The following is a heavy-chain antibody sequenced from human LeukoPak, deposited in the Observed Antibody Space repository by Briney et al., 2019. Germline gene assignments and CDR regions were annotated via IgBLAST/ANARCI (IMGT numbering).Heavy chain of an antibody. D-gene: IGHD1-26*01. Sequence: QSGGSLRLSCAASGFTVSSNYMSWVRQAPGKGLEWVSVIYSGGSAYFADSVKGRFTISRDNSKNTLYLQMNSLRAEDTAVYYCARDRRDSGTYYADYWGQGTLVTVSS. CDR1: GFTVSSNY. V-gene: IGHV3-53*01. J-gene: IGHJ4*02. CDR3: ARDRRDSGTYYADY. CDR2: IYSGGSA.